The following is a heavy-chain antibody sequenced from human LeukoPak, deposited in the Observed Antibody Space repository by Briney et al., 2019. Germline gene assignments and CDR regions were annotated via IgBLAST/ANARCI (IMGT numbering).Heavy chain of an antibody. CDR3: AKDIRVTYDSSGYYSH. Sequence: GRSLRLSCAASGFTFDDYAMHWVRQAPGKGLEWVSGISWNSGSIGYADSVKGRFTISRDNAKNSLYLQMNSLRAEDTALYYCAKDIRVTYDSSGYYSHWGQGTLVTVSS. CDR1: GFTFDDYA. CDR2: ISWNSGSI. D-gene: IGHD3-22*01. V-gene: IGHV3-9*01. J-gene: IGHJ4*02.